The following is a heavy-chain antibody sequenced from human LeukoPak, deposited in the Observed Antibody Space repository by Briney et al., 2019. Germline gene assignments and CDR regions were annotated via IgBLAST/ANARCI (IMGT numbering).Heavy chain of an antibody. CDR2: INWNGGST. CDR3: ARDGGTYYHFWSGYRP. CDR1: GFTLDDYG. J-gene: IGHJ3*01. Sequence: GRSLRLSCAASGFTLDDYGMSWARQAPGKGLEWVSGINWNGGSTGYADSVKGRFTISRDNAKNSVYLQMNSLRAEDTALYYCARDGGTYYHFWSGYRPWGQGTMVTVSS. V-gene: IGHV3-20*04. D-gene: IGHD3-3*01.